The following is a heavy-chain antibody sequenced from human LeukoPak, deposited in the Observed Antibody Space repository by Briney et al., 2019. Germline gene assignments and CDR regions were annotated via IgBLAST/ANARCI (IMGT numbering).Heavy chain of an antibody. Sequence: SETLSLTCTVSGGSISSSSYYWGWIRQPPGKGLEWIGSIYYSGSTYYNPSLKSRVTISVDTSKIQFSLKLSSVTAADTAVYYCARVGVVPAAMRKYYYYYMDVWGKGTTVTVSS. CDR2: IYYSGST. J-gene: IGHJ6*03. V-gene: IGHV4-39*07. D-gene: IGHD2-2*01. CDR1: GGSISSSSYY. CDR3: ARVGVVPAAMRKYYYYYMDV.